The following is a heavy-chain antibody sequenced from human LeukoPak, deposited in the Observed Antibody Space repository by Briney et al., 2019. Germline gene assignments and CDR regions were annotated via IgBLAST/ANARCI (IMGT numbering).Heavy chain of an antibody. V-gene: IGHV3-23*01. CDR3: AKGAAAWLVDWFDP. D-gene: IGHD6-25*01. Sequence: GGSLRLSCAVSGFSFTNFAMMWVRPAPGKGLQWVSSITGDGATYYADSVRGRFMLSRDTSKNTLYLQMNSLTAEDTALYYCAKGAAAWLVDWFDPWGQGTLVTVSS. CDR1: GFSFTNFA. J-gene: IGHJ5*02. CDR2: ITGDGAT.